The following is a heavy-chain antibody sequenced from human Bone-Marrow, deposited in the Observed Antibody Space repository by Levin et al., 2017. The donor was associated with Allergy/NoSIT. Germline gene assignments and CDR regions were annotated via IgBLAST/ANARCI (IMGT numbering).Heavy chain of an antibody. CDR2: IDWDDDK. CDR3: ERIRAGPDYFYGMDV. J-gene: IGHJ6*02. D-gene: IGHD6-19*01. V-gene: IGHV2-70*11. CDR1: GFSLSTSGMC. Sequence: SGPTLVKPTQTLTLTCTFSGFSLSTSGMCVSWIRQTPGKALEWLARIDWDDDKYYSTSLNTRLTISKDTSKNQVVLTMTDMDPVDTAKDYCERIRAGPDYFYGMDVWGQGTTVTVSS.